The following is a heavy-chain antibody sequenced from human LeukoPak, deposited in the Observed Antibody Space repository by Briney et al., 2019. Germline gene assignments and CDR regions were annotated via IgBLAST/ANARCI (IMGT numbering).Heavy chain of an antibody. Sequence: PGGSLRLSCAASGFTFSSYEMNWVRQAPGKGLDWVSYISSSGSTMYYADSVKGRFTISRDNAKNSLYLQMNSLRAEDTALYYCAKAPPYSSGWFQYYFDYWGQGTLVTVSS. D-gene: IGHD6-19*01. V-gene: IGHV3-48*03. CDR1: GFTFSSYE. CDR2: ISSSGSTM. CDR3: AKAPPYSSGWFQYYFDY. J-gene: IGHJ4*02.